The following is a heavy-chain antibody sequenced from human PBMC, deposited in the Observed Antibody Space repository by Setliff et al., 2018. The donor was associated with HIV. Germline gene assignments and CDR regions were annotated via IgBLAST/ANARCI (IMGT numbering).Heavy chain of an antibody. D-gene: IGHD3-3*01. CDR1: GYSFTSYG. V-gene: IGHV1-18*01. CDR3: ARSPLDPPYNDFGSGYNPVDY. Sequence: ASVKVSCKASGYSFTSYGFSWVRQAPGQGLEWMGWISVYNGDKNYAQKVQGRVTMTTDTSTSTAYMELRSLRSDDTAVYYCARSPLDPPYNDFGSGYNPVDYWGQGTLVTVSS. CDR2: ISVYNGDK. J-gene: IGHJ4*02.